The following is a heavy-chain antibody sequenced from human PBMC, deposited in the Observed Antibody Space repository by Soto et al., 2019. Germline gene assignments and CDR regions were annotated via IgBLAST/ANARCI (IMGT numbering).Heavy chain of an antibody. CDR1: GGTFSSYA. Sequence: SVKVSCKASGGTFSSYAMRWVRQAPGQGLEWMGGIIPIFGTANYAQKFQGRVTITADESTSTAYMELSSLRSEDTAVYYCARSVRGQYYYYYYGMDVWGQGTTVTVSS. CDR3: ARSVRGQYYYYYYGMDV. CDR2: IIPIFGTA. D-gene: IGHD1-26*01. J-gene: IGHJ6*02. V-gene: IGHV1-69*13.